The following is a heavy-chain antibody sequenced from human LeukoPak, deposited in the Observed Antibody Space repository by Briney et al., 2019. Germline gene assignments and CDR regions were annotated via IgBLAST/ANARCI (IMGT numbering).Heavy chain of an antibody. Sequence: ERSLRLSCAASGFTFSSYGMHWVRQAPGKGLEWVAVISYDGSNKYYADSVKGRFTISRDDSKNTLYLQMNSLRAEDTAVYYCAKDSTPLVVVPAATEYFQHWGQGTLVTVSS. CDR2: ISYDGSNK. D-gene: IGHD2-2*01. CDR1: GFTFSSYG. V-gene: IGHV3-30*18. J-gene: IGHJ1*01. CDR3: AKDSTPLVVVPAATEYFQH.